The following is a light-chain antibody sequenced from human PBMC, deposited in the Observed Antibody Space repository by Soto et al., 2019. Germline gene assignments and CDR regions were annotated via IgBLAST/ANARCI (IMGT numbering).Light chain of an antibody. J-gene: IGKJ4*01. V-gene: IGKV3-15*01. CDR3: QQYNNWPLT. Sequence: EIVMTQSPATLSVSPGERATLSCRASQSVSSNLAWYQQKPGQAPRLLIYGASTRATGIPARFSGSGSGTEFTLTISSLQSEDFAVYYWQQYNNWPLTFGGGTKWRSN. CDR1: QSVSSN. CDR2: GAS.